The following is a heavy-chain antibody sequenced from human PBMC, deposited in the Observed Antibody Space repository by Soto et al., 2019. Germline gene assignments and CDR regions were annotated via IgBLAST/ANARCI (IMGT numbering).Heavy chain of an antibody. D-gene: IGHD3-9*01. CDR1: GGSFSGYY. Sequence: SETLSXXCAVSGGSFSGYYWSWIRQPPGKGLERIGEINHSGSTNYNPSLNSRVNISVDTSKNQFSLKLSFVTAADTSVYYCARHYFALRHFAPWGQGTLVTVSS. J-gene: IGHJ5*02. V-gene: IGHV4-34*01. CDR3: ARHYFALRHFAP. CDR2: INHSGST.